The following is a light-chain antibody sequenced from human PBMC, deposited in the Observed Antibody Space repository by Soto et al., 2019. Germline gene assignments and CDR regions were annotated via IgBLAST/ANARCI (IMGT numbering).Light chain of an antibody. CDR1: SSDVGTYDR. CDR3: SLFTSNRTYV. V-gene: IGLV2-18*01. J-gene: IGLJ1*01. CDR2: EVT. Sequence: QSALTEPPSVSVSPGQSVTSSCTATSSDVGTYDRVSWYQQPPGTAPKLIIYEVTYRPSGVPDRFSGSQSGYTASLTISGLQAEDEADYYCSLFTSNRTYVFGTGTKVTVL.